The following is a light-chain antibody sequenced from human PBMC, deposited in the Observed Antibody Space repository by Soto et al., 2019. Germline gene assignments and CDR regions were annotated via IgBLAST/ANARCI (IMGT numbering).Light chain of an antibody. J-gene: IGLJ3*02. CDR2: EVS. Sequence: QSALTQPASVSGSPGQSITISCTGTRSDVGSYNLVSWYQQHPGKAPKLMIYEVSKRPSGVSNRFSGSKSGNTAYLTISGLQAEDEADYYCCSYAGSSTWVFGGGTKLTVL. CDR3: CSYAGSSTWV. CDR1: RSDVGSYNL. V-gene: IGLV2-23*02.